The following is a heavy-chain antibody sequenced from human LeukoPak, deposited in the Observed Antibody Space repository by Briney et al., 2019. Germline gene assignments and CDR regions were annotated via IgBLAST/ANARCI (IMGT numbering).Heavy chain of an antibody. CDR1: GFTFGGSA. CDR3: TRPNEGNWFDP. CDR2: IRDKAKSYAT. D-gene: IGHD1-1*01. Sequence: GGSLRLPCEASGFTFGGSAIPWVRQASGQGLEWVGRIRDKAKSYATAYAASVKGRFTISRDDSKNTAYLQMNSLKTEDTAVYYCTRPNEGNWFDPWGQGTLVTVSS. J-gene: IGHJ5*02. V-gene: IGHV3-73*01.